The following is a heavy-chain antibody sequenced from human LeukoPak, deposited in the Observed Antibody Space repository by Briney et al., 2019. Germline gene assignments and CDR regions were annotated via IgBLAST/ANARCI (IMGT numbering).Heavy chain of an antibody. J-gene: IGHJ3*02. CDR2: IYPGDSDT. CDR1: GYSFTSYW. D-gene: IGHD3-10*01. Sequence: GESLKISCKGSGYSFTSYWVGWVRLMPGKGLEWMGIIYPGDSDTRFSPSFQGQVTISADKSISTAYLQWSSLKASDTAMYYCAGQDYYGSGSYYNVDAFDIWGQGTMVTVSS. V-gene: IGHV5-51*01. CDR3: AGQDYYGSGSYYNVDAFDI.